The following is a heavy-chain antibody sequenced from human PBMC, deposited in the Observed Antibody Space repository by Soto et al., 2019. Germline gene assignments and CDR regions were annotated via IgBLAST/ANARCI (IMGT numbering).Heavy chain of an antibody. CDR2: IWYDGSNK. CDR3: ARDRRGRTGSFDY. D-gene: IGHD3-10*01. Sequence: QVQLVESGGGVVQPGRSLRLSCAASGFTFSSYGMHWVRQAPGKGLEWVAVIWYDGSNKYYADSVKGRFTISRDNSKNTLYLQMNSLRAEDPAVYYCARDRRGRTGSFDYWGQGTLVTVSS. J-gene: IGHJ4*02. V-gene: IGHV3-33*01. CDR1: GFTFSSYG.